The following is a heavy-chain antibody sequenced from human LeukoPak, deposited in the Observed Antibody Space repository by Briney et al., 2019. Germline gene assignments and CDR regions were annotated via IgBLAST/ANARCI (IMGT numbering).Heavy chain of an antibody. V-gene: IGHV3-48*02. CDR3: ARVALDFWTPAFDY. D-gene: IGHD3/OR15-3a*01. CDR1: GFTFSSYS. CDR2: ISSSSSTI. J-gene: IGHJ4*02. Sequence: PGGSLRLSCAASGFTFSSYSMNWVRQAPGKGLEWVSYISSSSSTIYYADSVKGRFTISRDNAKNSLYLQMSSLRDEGTAVYYCARVALDFWTPAFDYWGQGTLVTVSS.